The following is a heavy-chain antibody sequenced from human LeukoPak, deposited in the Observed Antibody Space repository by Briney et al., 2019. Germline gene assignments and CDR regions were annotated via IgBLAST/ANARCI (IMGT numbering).Heavy chain of an antibody. CDR2: IYYSGST. CDR3: ARRRGKFWSDKEYYFDY. J-gene: IGHJ4*02. V-gene: IGHV4-61*01. CDR1: GYSISSGHY. Sequence: PSETLSPTCAVSGYSISSGHYWGWIRQPPGKGLEWIGYIYYSGSTNYNPSLKSRVTISVDTSKNQFSLKLSSVTAADTAVYYCARRRGKFWSDKEYYFDYWGQGTLVTVSS. D-gene: IGHD3-3*01.